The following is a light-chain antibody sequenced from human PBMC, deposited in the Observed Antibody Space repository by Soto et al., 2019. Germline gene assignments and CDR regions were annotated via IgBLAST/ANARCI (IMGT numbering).Light chain of an antibody. CDR1: QSVSRSY. Sequence: EIVLTQSPGTLSLSPGERDTLSCRASQSVSRSYLAWYQQKPGQAPRLLIYGASSRATGIPDRFSGSGSGTDFTLTISRLEPEDFAVYYCQQYGSSPPITFGPGTKVDIK. CDR2: GAS. V-gene: IGKV3-20*01. CDR3: QQYGSSPPIT. J-gene: IGKJ3*01.